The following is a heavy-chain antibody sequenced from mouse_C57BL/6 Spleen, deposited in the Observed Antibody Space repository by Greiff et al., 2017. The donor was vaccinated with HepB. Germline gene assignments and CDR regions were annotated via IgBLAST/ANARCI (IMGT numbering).Heavy chain of an antibody. CDR2: INPYNGGT. Sequence: EVQRVESGPVLVKPGASVKMSCKASGYTFTDYYMNWVKQSHGKSLEWIGVINPYNGGTSYNQKFKGKATLTVDKSSSTAYMELNSLTSEDSAVYYCARGTGSFDYWGQGTTLTVSS. CDR1: GYTFTDYY. V-gene: IGHV1-19*01. D-gene: IGHD4-1*01. J-gene: IGHJ2*01. CDR3: ARGTGSFDY.